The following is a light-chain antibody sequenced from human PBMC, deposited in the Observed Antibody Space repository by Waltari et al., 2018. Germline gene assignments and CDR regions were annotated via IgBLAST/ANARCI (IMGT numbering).Light chain of an antibody. CDR3: SSYTSATTLSVV. Sequence: QSALTQPASVSGSPGQSITISCPGTRGDVAGYNYVSWYQQHAGKAPKVIIYEVSNRPSGVSTRFSASKSGDTASLTISGLQAEDEATYYCSSYTSATTLSVVFGGGTKVTVL. J-gene: IGLJ2*01. CDR1: RGDVAGYNY. CDR2: EVS. V-gene: IGLV2-14*01.